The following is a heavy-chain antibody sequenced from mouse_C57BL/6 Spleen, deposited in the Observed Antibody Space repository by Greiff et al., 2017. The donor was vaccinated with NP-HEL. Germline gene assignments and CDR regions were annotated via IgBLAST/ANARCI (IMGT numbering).Heavy chain of an antibody. Sequence: VQLKESGGDLVKPGGSLKLSCAASGFTFSSYGMSWVRQTPDKRLEWVATISSGGSYTYYPDSVKGRFTISRDNAKNTLYLQMSSLKSEDTAMYYCARQASGYRDYFDYWGQGTTLTVSS. D-gene: IGHD3-2*02. CDR1: GFTFSSYG. CDR2: ISSGGSYT. V-gene: IGHV5-6*01. CDR3: ARQASGYRDYFDY. J-gene: IGHJ2*01.